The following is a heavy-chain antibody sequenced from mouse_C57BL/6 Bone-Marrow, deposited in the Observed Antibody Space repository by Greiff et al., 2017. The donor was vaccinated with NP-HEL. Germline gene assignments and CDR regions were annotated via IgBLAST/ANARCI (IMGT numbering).Heavy chain of an antibody. CDR1: GYTFTNYW. V-gene: IGHV1-63*01. J-gene: IGHJ4*01. D-gene: IGHD2-5*01. CDR2: IYPGGGYT. CDR3: ARDSNQFAYAMDY. Sequence: QVQLQQSGAELVRPGTSVKMSCKASGYTFTNYWIGWAKQRPGHGLEWIGDIYPGGGYTNYNEKFKGKATLTADKSSSTAYMQFSSLTSEDSAIYYCARDSNQFAYAMDYWGQGTSVTVSS.